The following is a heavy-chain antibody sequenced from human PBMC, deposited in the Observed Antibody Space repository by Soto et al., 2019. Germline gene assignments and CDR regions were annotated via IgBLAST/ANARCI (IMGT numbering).Heavy chain of an antibody. D-gene: IGHD3-22*01. CDR2: ISGGGGTT. CDR1: GFTFSSYA. V-gene: IGHV3-23*01. CDR3: ARARGNYYDVDALDI. Sequence: EVQLLESGGGLVQPGGSLRLSCAAPGFTFSSYAMTWVRQAPGKGLEWVSGISGGGGTTYYADSVKGRFTISRDNPKNITYMEMESLRAEDTAIYYCARARGNYYDVDALDIWGQGTMVTVSA. J-gene: IGHJ3*02.